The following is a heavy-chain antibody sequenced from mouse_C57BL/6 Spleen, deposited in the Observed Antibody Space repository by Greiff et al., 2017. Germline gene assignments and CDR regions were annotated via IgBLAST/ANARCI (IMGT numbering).Heavy chain of an antibody. D-gene: IGHD4-1*02. J-gene: IGHJ3*01. CDR3: ARSATGRGILFAY. V-gene: IGHV1-19*01. CDR2: INPYNGGT. CDR1: GYTFTDYY. Sequence: EVQLQQSGPVLVKPGASVKMSCKASGYTFTDYYMNWVKQSHGKSLEWIGVINPYNGGTSYNQKFKGKATLTVDKSSSTAYMELNSLTSEDSAVYYCARSATGRGILFAYWGQGTLVTVSA.